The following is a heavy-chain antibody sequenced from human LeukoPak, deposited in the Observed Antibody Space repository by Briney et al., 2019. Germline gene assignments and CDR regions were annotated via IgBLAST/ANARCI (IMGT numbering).Heavy chain of an antibody. J-gene: IGHJ4*02. CDR3: ARVGDYGDLVYFDY. CDR2: ISYDGSNK. Sequence: GRSLRLSCAASGFTFSSYAMHWVRQAPGKGLGWVAVISYDGSNKYYADSVKGRFTNSRDNSKNTLYLQMNSLRAEDTAVYYCARVGDYGDLVYFDYWGQGTLVTVSS. CDR1: GFTFSSYA. V-gene: IGHV3-30*04. D-gene: IGHD4-17*01.